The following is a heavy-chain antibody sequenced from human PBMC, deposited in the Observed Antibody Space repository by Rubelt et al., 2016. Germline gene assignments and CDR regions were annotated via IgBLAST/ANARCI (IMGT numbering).Heavy chain of an antibody. D-gene: IGHD2-2*02. J-gene: IGHJ4*02. CDR1: GGSISSGGYY. V-gene: IGHV4-31*04. CDR2: IYYSGST. Sequence: QVRLQESGPGLVKPSQTLSLTCTVSGGSISSGGYYWSWIRQHPGKGLEWIGYIYYSGSTYYNPSLKSRVTISVDTSKNQFSLKLSSVTAADTAVYYCATLVVPAAIPQYFDYWGQGTLVTVSS. CDR3: ATLVVPAAIPQYFDY.